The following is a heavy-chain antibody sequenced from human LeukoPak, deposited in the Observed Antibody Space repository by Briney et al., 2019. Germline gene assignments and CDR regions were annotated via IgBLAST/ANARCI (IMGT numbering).Heavy chain of an antibody. CDR3: ARDPAGNVVSTEYYYYMDV. CDR1: GGTFSSYA. J-gene: IGHJ6*03. CDR2: IIPIFGTA. D-gene: IGHD1-14*01. Sequence: GASVKVSCKASGGTFSSYAISWVRQAPGQGLEWMGGIIPIFGTANYAQKFQGRVTITADKSTSTAYMELSSLRSEDTAVYYCARDPAGNVVSTEYYYYMDVWGKGTTVTVSS. V-gene: IGHV1-69*06.